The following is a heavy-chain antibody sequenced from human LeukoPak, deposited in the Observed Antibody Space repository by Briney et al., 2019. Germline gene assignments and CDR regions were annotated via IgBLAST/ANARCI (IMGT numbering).Heavy chain of an antibody. CDR2: INHSGST. CDR1: GGSFSGYY. J-gene: IGHJ6*03. Sequence: SETLSLTCAVYGGSFSGYYWSWIRQPPGKGLEWIGEINHSGSTNYSPSLKSRVTISVDTSKNQFSLNLSSVTAADTAVYYCARVDWLANYYYYMDVWGKGTTVTVSS. CDR3: ARVDWLANYYYYMDV. V-gene: IGHV4-34*01. D-gene: IGHD2-21*01.